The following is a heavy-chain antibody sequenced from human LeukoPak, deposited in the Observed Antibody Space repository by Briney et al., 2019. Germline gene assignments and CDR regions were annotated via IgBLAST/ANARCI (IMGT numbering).Heavy chain of an antibody. CDR1: GYSFTSYW. V-gene: IGHV5-51*01. CDR3: ARGPGGTGTGGDWFDP. D-gene: IGHD1-1*01. CDR2: IYPGDSDT. Sequence: GEALKISCKGSGYSFTSYWIGWVRQMPGKGLGWMGIIYPGDSDTRYSPSFQGQVTISADKSISTAYLQWSSLKASDTAMYYCARGPGGTGTGGDWFDPWGQGTLVTVSS. J-gene: IGHJ5*02.